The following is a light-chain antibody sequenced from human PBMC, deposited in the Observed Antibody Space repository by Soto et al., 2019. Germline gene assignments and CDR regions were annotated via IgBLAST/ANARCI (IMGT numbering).Light chain of an antibody. J-gene: IGLJ7*01. CDR3: SSYTTSHTLV. Sequence: QSALTQPPSASGSPGQSVTISCTGTSSDVGAYDHVSWYQQHPGKAPKLMIYEVNKRPSGVPDRFSASKSGNTASLTVSGLQAEDEADYYCSSYTTSHTLVFGGGTQLTVL. CDR1: SSDVGAYDH. CDR2: EVN. V-gene: IGLV2-8*01.